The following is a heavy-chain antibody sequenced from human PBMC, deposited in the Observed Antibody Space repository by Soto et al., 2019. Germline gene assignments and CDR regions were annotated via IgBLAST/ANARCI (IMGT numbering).Heavy chain of an antibody. CDR3: VRDGTKTLRDWFDP. CDR1: GDSVSSGGNY. Sequence: KTSETLSLTCTVSGDSVSSGGNYWSWIRKSAGKGLEWIGRIYATGTTDYNPSLKSRVMMSVDTSKKQFSLKLRSVTAADTAVYYCVRDGTKTLRDWFDPWGQGISVTVSS. CDR2: IYATGTT. J-gene: IGHJ5*02. D-gene: IGHD1-1*01. V-gene: IGHV4-61*02.